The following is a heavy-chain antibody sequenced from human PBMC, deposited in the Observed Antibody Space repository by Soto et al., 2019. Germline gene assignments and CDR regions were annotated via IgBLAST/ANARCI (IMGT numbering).Heavy chain of an antibody. CDR1: GFTVSSNY. V-gene: IGHV3-53*04. Sequence: GGSLRLSCAASGFTVSSNYMSWVRQAPGKGLEWVSVIYSGGSTYYADSVKGRFTISRHNSKNTLYLQMNSLRAEDTAVYYCAKDPSITMVRGVSNKRYYYYGMDVWGQGTTVTVSS. D-gene: IGHD3-10*01. CDR2: IYSGGST. J-gene: IGHJ6*02. CDR3: AKDPSITMVRGVSNKRYYYYGMDV.